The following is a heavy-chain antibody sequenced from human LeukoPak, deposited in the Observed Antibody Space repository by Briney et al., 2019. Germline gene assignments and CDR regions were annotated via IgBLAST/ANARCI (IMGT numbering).Heavy chain of an antibody. V-gene: IGHV3-30*04. D-gene: IGHD6-19*01. CDR2: ISYDGSNK. Sequence: GGSLRLSCAASGFTFSSYAMHWVRQAPGKGLEWVAVISYDGSNKYYADSVKGRFTISRDNSKNTLYLQMNSLRAEDTAVYYCARVAVAEFYYFDYWGQGTLDTVSS. J-gene: IGHJ4*02. CDR1: GFTFSSYA. CDR3: ARVAVAEFYYFDY.